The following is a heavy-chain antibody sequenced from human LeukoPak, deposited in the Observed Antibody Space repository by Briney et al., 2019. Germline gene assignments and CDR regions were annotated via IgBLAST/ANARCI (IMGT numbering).Heavy chain of an antibody. Sequence: ASVKVSCKASGYTFTGYYMHWVRQAPGQGLEWMGWINPNSGATLYAQKFQGRVTMTRGTSINTAYMELSSLRSDDTAVYYCARAAYQMYYYDSSGYLRTNFDYWGQGTLVTVSS. CDR3: ARAAYQMYYYDSSGYLRTNFDY. CDR2: INPNSGAT. V-gene: IGHV1-2*02. J-gene: IGHJ4*02. D-gene: IGHD3-22*01. CDR1: GYTFTGYY.